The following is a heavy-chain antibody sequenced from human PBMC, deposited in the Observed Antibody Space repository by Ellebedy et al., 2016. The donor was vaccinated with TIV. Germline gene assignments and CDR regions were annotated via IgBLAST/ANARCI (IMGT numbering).Heavy chain of an antibody. Sequence: AASVKVSCKASGGTFSNYAISWVRQAPGQGLEWMGGIIPIFATTKYAQKFQGRVTITADESTSTAHMELSSLRSEDTAVYYCARSVARGGGFDYWGQGTLVTVSS. CDR3: ARSVARGGGFDY. V-gene: IGHV1-69*13. J-gene: IGHJ4*02. CDR2: IIPIFATT. CDR1: GGTFSNYA. D-gene: IGHD3-16*01.